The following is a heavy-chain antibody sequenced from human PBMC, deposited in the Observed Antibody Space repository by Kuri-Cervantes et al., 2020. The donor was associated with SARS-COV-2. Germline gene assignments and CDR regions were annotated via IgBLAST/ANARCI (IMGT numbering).Heavy chain of an antibody. CDR2: IIPNFGTT. CDR1: GDTFSSYA. J-gene: IGHJ4*02. D-gene: IGHD3-3*01. V-gene: IGHV1-69*13. CDR3: ARALVRNYDDVWSGYYFDH. Sequence: SVKVSCKASGDTFSSYAIRWVRQAPGQGLEWMGGIIPNFGTTNYAQKFQGRVTITGDESTSTAYMELSSLRSEDTAMYYCARALVRNYDDVWSGYYFDHWGQGTLVTVSS.